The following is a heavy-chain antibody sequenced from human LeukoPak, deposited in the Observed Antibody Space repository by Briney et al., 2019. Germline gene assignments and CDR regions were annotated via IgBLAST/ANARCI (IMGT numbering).Heavy chain of an antibody. Sequence: SGPTLVKPTPTLTLTRTFSGFSLSTSGVGVGWIRQPPGKALERLALIYWDDDKRYSPSLKSRLTITKDTSKNQVVLTMTNMDPVDTATYYCAHTYYYDSSGYSEGQYYFDYWGQGTLVTVSS. CDR2: IYWDDDK. CDR1: GFSLSTSGVG. J-gene: IGHJ4*02. CDR3: AHTYYYDSSGYSEGQYYFDY. D-gene: IGHD3-22*01. V-gene: IGHV2-5*02.